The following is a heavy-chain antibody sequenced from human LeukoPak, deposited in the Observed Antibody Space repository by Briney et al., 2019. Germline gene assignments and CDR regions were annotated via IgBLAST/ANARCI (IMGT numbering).Heavy chain of an antibody. CDR2: ISGSGGST. V-gene: IGHV3-23*01. CDR3: AKDITMIVVAAFDY. Sequence: GGSLRLSCAASGFTFSDYYMSWIRQAPGKGLEWVSAISGSGGSTYYADSVKGRFTISRDNSKNTLYLQMNSLRAEDTAVYYCAKDITMIVVAAFDYWGQGTLVTVSS. J-gene: IGHJ4*02. D-gene: IGHD3-22*01. CDR1: GFTFSDYY.